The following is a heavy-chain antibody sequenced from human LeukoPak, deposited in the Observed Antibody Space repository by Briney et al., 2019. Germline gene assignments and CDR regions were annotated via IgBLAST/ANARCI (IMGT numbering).Heavy chain of an antibody. CDR1: GYTFTSYG. Sequence: APVNVSCKASGYTFTSYGVSWVRQAPGQGLEWMGWISAYNGNTDYAQKLQGRVTMTTDTSTSTAYMELRSLRSDDTAVYYCARDEGGQPDYWGQGTLVTVSS. V-gene: IGHV1-18*01. J-gene: IGHJ4*02. CDR2: ISAYNGNT. CDR3: ARDEGGQPDY. D-gene: IGHD1-26*01.